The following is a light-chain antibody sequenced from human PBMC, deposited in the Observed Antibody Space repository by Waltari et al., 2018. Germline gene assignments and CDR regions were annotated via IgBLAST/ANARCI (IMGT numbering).Light chain of an antibody. Sequence: SYELTQPPSVSVSPGQTATITCSGDGLGDKYVLWYQQKPGQSPAAVIYSDDKRPSGIPERFSGSNSGNTATLTIGGTQATDEGDYYCQAWDDTTVVFGAGTKVTV. J-gene: IGLJ2*01. CDR2: SDD. V-gene: IGLV3-1*01. CDR1: GLGDKY. CDR3: QAWDDTTVV.